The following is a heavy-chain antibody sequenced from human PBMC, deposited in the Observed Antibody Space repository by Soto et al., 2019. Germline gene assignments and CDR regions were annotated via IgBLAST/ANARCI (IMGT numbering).Heavy chain of an antibody. Sequence: QVRLVESGGGVVQPGRSLRLSCAASGFTFNNYGMHWVRQAPGKGLEWVALISYDGVDEYYADSVKGRFTISRDNSKNTLYLQMNGLRAVDTAVYYCAKDSRLRYFDWMFDYWGQGTLVTVSS. CDR3: AKDSRLRYFDWMFDY. D-gene: IGHD3-9*01. V-gene: IGHV3-30*18. CDR1: GFTFNNYG. CDR2: ISYDGVDE. J-gene: IGHJ4*02.